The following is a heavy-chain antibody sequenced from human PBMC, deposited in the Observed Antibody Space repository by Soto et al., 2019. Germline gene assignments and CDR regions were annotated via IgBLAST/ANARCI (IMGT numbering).Heavy chain of an antibody. CDR3: ARDAYDFWSGYSYFDY. J-gene: IGHJ4*02. CDR2: ISSSSSYI. Sequence: PGGSLRLSCAGSGFTFSSYSMNWVRQAPGKGLEWVSSISSSSSYIYYADSVKGRFTISRDNAKNSLYLQMNSLRAEDTAVYYCARDAYDFWSGYSYFDYWGQGTLVTVSS. CDR1: GFTFSSYS. V-gene: IGHV3-21*01. D-gene: IGHD3-3*01.